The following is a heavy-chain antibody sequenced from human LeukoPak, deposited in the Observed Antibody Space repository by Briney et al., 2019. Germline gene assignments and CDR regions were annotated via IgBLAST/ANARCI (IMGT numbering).Heavy chain of an antibody. Sequence: PSETLSLTCAVYGGSFSGYYWSWIPQPPGKGLEWIGEINHSGSTNYNPSLKSRVTISVDTSKNQFSLKLSSVTAADTAVYYCASNLGGSWFDPWGQGTLVTVSS. D-gene: IGHD3-16*01. CDR2: INHSGST. CDR3: ASNLGGSWFDP. J-gene: IGHJ5*02. V-gene: IGHV4-34*01. CDR1: GGSFSGYY.